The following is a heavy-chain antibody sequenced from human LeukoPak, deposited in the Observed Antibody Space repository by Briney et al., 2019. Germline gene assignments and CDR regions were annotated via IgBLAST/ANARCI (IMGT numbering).Heavy chain of an antibody. Sequence: PGRSLRLSCAASGFTFSSYGMHWVRQAPGKGLKWVAVILYDGSNKYYADSVKGRFTISRDNSKNTLYLQMNSLRAEDTAVYYCTKDRLTTVTTSTWFDPWGQGTLVTVSS. V-gene: IGHV3-33*06. CDR2: ILYDGSNK. D-gene: IGHD4-11*01. CDR3: TKDRLTTVTTSTWFDP. CDR1: GFTFSSYG. J-gene: IGHJ5*02.